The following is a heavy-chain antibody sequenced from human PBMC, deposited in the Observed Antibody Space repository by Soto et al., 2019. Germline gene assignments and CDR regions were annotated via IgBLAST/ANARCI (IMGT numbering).Heavy chain of an antibody. CDR1: GGSISSYY. V-gene: IGHV4-59*08. D-gene: IGHD6-19*01. CDR2: IYYSGST. Sequence: SETLSLTCTVSGGSISSYYWSWIRQPPGKGLEWIGYIYYSGSTNYNPSLKSRVTISVDTSKNQFSLKLSSVTAADTAVYYCARQRIAVAGLDYWGQGTLVTVSS. J-gene: IGHJ4*02. CDR3: ARQRIAVAGLDY.